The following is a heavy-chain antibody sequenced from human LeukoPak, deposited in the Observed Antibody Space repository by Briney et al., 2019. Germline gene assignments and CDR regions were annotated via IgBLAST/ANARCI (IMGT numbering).Heavy chain of an antibody. CDR2: ISGDGGST. CDR3: AKDSGIAAAGDY. J-gene: IGHJ4*02. Sequence: PGGSLRLSCAASGFTFDDYAMHWVRHAPGEGLEWVSLISGDGGSTYYADSVKGRFTISRDNSKNSLYLQMNSLRTEDTALYYCAKDSGIAAAGDYWGQGTLVTVSS. CDR1: GFTFDDYA. D-gene: IGHD6-13*01. V-gene: IGHV3-43*02.